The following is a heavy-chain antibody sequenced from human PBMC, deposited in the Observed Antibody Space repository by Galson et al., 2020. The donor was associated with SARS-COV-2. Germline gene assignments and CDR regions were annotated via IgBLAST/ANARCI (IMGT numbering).Heavy chain of an antibody. CDR3: ARPSKHYNLVTGYLNYYYYYMDV. V-gene: IGHV1-8*03. CDR1: GYTFASYD. J-gene: IGHJ6*03. CDR2: MNPKSGNT. Sequence: ASVKVSCKASGYTFASYDINWVRQATGQGLEWMGWMNPKSGNTGYAQRLQGRVTITMDTSISTDYLELSSLRSEDTAVYYCARPSKHYNLVTGYLNYYYYYMDVWGKGTTVTISS. D-gene: IGHD3-9*01.